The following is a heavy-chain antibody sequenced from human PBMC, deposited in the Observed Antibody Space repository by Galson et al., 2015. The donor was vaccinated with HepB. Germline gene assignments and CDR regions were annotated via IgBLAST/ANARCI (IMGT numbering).Heavy chain of an antibody. D-gene: IGHD5-24*01. CDR2: ISSYSDNT. J-gene: IGHJ4*02. Sequence: SVKVSCKASGNTFTTYTINWVRQAPGQGLEWMGWISSYSDNTNYAQKLQGRVTMTIDTSTSIAYMELRSLRSDDTAVYFCARGGMATIGGPSFDSWGQGTLVTVSS. CDR1: GNTFTTYT. CDR3: ARGGMATIGGPSFDS. V-gene: IGHV1-18*01.